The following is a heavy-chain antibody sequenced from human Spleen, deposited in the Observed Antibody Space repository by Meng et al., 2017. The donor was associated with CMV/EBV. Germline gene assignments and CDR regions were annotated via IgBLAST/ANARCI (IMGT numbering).Heavy chain of an antibody. J-gene: IGHJ4*02. CDR3: ARGPFGTGSYLDH. Sequence: ASVKVSCKASGYTFTSYDINWVRQATGQGPEWMGWMNPNSGNTGYTEKFQGGVTFTRDTSISTAYLERSSLRSEDTAVYYCARGPFGTGSYLDHWGQGTLVTVSS. V-gene: IGHV1-8*03. CDR1: GYTFTSYD. CDR2: MNPNSGNT. D-gene: IGHD3-10*01.